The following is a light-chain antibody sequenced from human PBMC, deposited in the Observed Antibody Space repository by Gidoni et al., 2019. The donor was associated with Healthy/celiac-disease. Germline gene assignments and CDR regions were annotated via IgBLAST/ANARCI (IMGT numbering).Light chain of an antibody. CDR3: GTWDSSLSAYV. J-gene: IGLJ1*01. V-gene: IGLV1-51*02. Sequence: QSVLTQPPSVSAAPGQKVTISYSGSSSNIGNNYVSWYQQLPGTAPKLLIYENNKRPSGIPDRFSGSKSGTSATLGITGLQTGDKADYYCGTWDSSLSAYVFGTGTKVTVL. CDR2: ENN. CDR1: SSNIGNNY.